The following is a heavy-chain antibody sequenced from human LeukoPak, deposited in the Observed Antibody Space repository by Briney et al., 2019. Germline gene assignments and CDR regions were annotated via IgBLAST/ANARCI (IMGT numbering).Heavy chain of an antibody. CDR3: TGSSWATNDY. CDR2: ISGSGGST. V-gene: IGHV3-23*01. J-gene: IGHJ4*02. D-gene: IGHD6-13*01. Sequence: GGSLRLSCAASGFTFSSYALSWVRQAPGQGLEWVSAISGSGGSTYYADSVKGRFTISRDTSKNMLYLQLNSLRAEDTAVYYCTGSSWATNDYWGQGTLVTVSS. CDR1: GFTFSSYA.